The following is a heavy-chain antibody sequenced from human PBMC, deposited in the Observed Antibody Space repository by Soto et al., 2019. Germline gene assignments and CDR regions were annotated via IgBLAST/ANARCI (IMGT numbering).Heavy chain of an antibody. V-gene: IGHV3-23*01. Sequence: VGSLRLSCAASGFTLDDYAMHWVRQVPGKGLEWVSAISGSGGSTYYADSVKGRFTISRDNSKNTLYLQMNSLRAEDTAVYYCAKGNYDSSGYYYVFYYYYGMDVWGQGTTVTVSS. CDR3: AKGNYDSSGYYYVFYYYYGMDV. CDR1: GFTLDDYA. J-gene: IGHJ6*02. CDR2: ISGSGGST. D-gene: IGHD3-22*01.